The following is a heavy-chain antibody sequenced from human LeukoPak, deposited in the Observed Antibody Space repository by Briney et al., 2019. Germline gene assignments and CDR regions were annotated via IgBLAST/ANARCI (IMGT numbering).Heavy chain of an antibody. J-gene: IGHJ4*02. D-gene: IGHD3-22*01. V-gene: IGHV3-23*01. Sequence: GGSLRLSCAASGFTFRSYGMHWVRQAPGKGLEWVSAISGSGGSTYYADSVKGRFTISRDNSKNTLYLQMNSLRAEDTAVYYCAKDRPNYYGSDGHYYRRNGDYWGQGTLVTVSS. CDR3: AKDRPNYYGSDGHYYRRNGDY. CDR1: GFTFRSYG. CDR2: ISGSGGST.